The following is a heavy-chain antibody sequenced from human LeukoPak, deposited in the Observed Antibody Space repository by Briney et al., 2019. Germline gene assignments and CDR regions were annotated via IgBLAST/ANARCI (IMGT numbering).Heavy chain of an antibody. CDR3: ARGLGYCSSTTCYGELLGDY. D-gene: IGHD2-2*01. CDR1: GYTFSSYH. CDR2: ISCDEGNT. V-gene: IGHV1-18*01. J-gene: IGHJ4*02. Sequence: GSLKVSCKASGYTFSSYHISWVRQAPGQGLEWIGRISCDEGNTQYAQMLQGRVTMTTHTSTTTAYMELRSLTSDDTAVYYCARGLGYCSSTTCYGELLGDYWSQGTLVTVSS.